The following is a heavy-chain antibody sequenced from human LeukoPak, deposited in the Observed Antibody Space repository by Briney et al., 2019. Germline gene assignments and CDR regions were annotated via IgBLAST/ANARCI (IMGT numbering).Heavy chain of an antibody. V-gene: IGHV1-24*01. J-gene: IGHJ4*02. CDR3: ATSRGFGDFYIYFGY. CDR2: FDPEDGET. CDR1: GYTLTKLS. D-gene: IGHD3-10*01. Sequence: ASVKVSCKVSGYTLTKLSMHWVRQAPGKGLEWMGGFDPEDGETIYAQKFQGRVTMTEDTSTDTAYMELSRLRSEDTAVYYCATSRGFGDFYIYFGYWGQGALVTVSS.